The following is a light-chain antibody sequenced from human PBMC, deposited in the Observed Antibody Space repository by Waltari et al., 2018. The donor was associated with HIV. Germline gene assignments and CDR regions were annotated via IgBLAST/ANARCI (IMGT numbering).Light chain of an antibody. CDR2: LGS. CDR1: QTLLHSNGFNY. V-gene: IGKV2-28*01. CDR3: MQALRTPYT. J-gene: IGKJ2*01. Sequence: DIVMTQSALSLPVTPGEPASISCGSSQTLLHSNGFNYLDWYLQKPGQSPQLLIYLGSNRASGVPDRFSGSGSGAAFTLNISRVEADDVGVYYCMQALRTPYTFGQGTKLQIK.